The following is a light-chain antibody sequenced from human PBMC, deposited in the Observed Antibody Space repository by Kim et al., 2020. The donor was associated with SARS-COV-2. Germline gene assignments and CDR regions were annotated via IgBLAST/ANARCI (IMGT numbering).Light chain of an antibody. J-gene: IGKJ1*01. V-gene: IGKV3-20*01. CDR3: QQYENSPWT. CDR2: GAS. Sequence: SPGERATLSCRASQSVSSMYLAWYQQKAGQAPRLLIYGASSRATGIPDRFSGSGSGTDFTLTISRLEPEDGAVYYCQQYENSPWTFGQGTKVDIK. CDR1: QSVSSMY.